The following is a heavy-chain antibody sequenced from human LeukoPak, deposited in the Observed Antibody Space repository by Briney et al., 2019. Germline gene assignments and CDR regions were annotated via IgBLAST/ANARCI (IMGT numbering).Heavy chain of an antibody. CDR1: GGSISSSSYY. V-gene: IGHV4-39*01. Sequence: PSETLSLTCTVSGGSISSSSYYRGWIRQPPGKGLEWIGSIYYSGSTYYNPSLKSRVTISVDTSKNQFSLKLSSVTAADTAVYYCARPNYYDSSGVEAFDIWGQGTMVTVSS. D-gene: IGHD3-22*01. CDR3: ARPNYYDSSGVEAFDI. CDR2: IYYSGST. J-gene: IGHJ3*02.